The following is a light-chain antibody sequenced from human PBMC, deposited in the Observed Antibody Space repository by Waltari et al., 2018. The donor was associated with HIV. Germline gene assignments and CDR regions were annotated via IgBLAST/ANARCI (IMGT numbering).Light chain of an antibody. J-gene: IGLJ1*01. CDR1: SSDVVGYNY. Sequence: QSALTQPPSASGSPGQSVTISCTGTSSDVVGYNYVPWYQQHPGKASKLMIYEVTKRPSGVPDRFSGSKSGNTASLTVSGLQAEDEADYYCSSYAGSNNFVFGTGTKVTVL. CDR2: EVT. V-gene: IGLV2-8*01. CDR3: SSYAGSNNFV.